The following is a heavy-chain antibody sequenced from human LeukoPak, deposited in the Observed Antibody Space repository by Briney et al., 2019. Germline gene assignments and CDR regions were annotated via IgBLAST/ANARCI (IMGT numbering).Heavy chain of an antibody. D-gene: IGHD3-9*01. J-gene: IGHJ6*02. Sequence: VASVKVSCKASGYTFTNYYMHWVRQAPGQGPEWMGIINPSGGSTSYAPKFQGRVTMTRDTSTSTVYMELSSLRSEDTAVYYRARDHYYDIVTGYYSVDHYYGMDVWGRGTTVTVSS. V-gene: IGHV1-46*01. CDR2: INPSGGST. CDR1: GYTFTNYY. CDR3: ARDHYYDIVTGYYSVDHYYGMDV.